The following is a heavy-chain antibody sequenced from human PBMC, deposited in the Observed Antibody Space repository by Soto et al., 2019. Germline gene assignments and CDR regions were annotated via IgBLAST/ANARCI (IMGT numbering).Heavy chain of an antibody. V-gene: IGHV4-31*03. Sequence: PSETLSLTCTVSGDSTSSGGYYWSWIRHHPGTGLEWIGYIYYSGTTYYNPSLESRVTISADMSENQFSLKVTSVTAADTAVYYCARLHGYCISSSCHGHYAMDVWGQGTTVTVSS. CDR2: IYYSGTT. D-gene: IGHD2-2*01. J-gene: IGHJ6*02. CDR3: ARLHGYCISSSCHGHYAMDV. CDR1: GDSTSSGGYY.